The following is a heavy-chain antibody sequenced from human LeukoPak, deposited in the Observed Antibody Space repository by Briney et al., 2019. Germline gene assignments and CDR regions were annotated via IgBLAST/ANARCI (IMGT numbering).Heavy chain of an antibody. CDR1: GFTFSSYS. V-gene: IGHV3-48*01. CDR3: ASLEYYYGSGNYY. CDR2: ISSSSSTI. J-gene: IGHJ4*02. D-gene: IGHD3-10*01. Sequence: GGSLRLSCAASGFTFSSYSMNWVRQAPGKGLEWVSYISSSSSTINYADSVKGRFTISRDNAKNSLYLQMNSLRAEDTAVYYCASLEYYYGSGNYYWGQGTLVTVSS.